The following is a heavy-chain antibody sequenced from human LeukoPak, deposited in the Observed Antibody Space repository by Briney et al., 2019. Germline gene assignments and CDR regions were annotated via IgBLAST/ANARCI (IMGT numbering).Heavy chain of an antibody. D-gene: IGHD2-2*01. V-gene: IGHV1-18*04. Sequence: ASVKVSCKASGYTFTSYGISWVRQAPGQGLEWMGWISAYNGNTNYAQKLQDRVTMTTDTSTSTAYMELRSLRSDDTAVYYCARDPIRKNIVVPGFDIWGQGTMVTVSS. CDR3: ARDPIRKNIVVPGFDI. CDR2: ISAYNGNT. CDR1: GYTFTSYG. J-gene: IGHJ3*02.